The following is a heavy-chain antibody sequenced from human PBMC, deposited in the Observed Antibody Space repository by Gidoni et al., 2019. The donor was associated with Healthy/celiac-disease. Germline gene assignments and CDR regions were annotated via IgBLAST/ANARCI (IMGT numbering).Heavy chain of an antibody. V-gene: IGHV3-30*18. CDR1: GFTFSNYG. CDR2: ISYDGSNK. CDR3: ANVMTDSSIAARD. J-gene: IGHJ4*02. Sequence: QVQLVESGGGVVQPGRSLRLSCAASGFTFSNYGMPWVRQAPGKGLEWVAVISYDGSNKYYADSVKGRFTISRDNSKNTLYLQMNSLRAEDTAVYYCANVMTDSSIAARDWGQGTLVTVSS. D-gene: IGHD6-6*01.